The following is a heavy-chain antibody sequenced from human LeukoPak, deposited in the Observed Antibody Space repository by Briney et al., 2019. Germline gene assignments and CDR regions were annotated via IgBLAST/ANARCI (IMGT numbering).Heavy chain of an antibody. CDR1: GGSFIGYY. Sequence: SETLSLTCAVYGGSFIGYYWSGIRQPPGKGLEWIGEINHSGSTNYNPSLKSRVTISVDTSKNQFSLKLSSVTAADTAVYYCARLKGGGYYYYYGMDVWGQGTTVTVSS. CDR2: INHSGST. CDR3: ARLKGGGYYYYYGMDV. J-gene: IGHJ6*02. V-gene: IGHV4-34*01. D-gene: IGHD3-16*01.